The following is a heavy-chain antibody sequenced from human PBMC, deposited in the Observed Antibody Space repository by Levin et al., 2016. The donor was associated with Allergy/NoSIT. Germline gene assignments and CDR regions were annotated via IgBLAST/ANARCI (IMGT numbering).Heavy chain of an antibody. D-gene: IGHD6-13*01. CDR3: AKHSSSWFSAYFDY. J-gene: IGHJ4*02. CDR2: ISGSGGST. Sequence: VRQAPGKGLEWVSAISGSGGSTYYADSVKGRFTISRDNSKNTLYLQMNSLRAEDTAVYYCAKHSSSWFSAYFDYWGQGTLVTVSS. V-gene: IGHV3-23*01.